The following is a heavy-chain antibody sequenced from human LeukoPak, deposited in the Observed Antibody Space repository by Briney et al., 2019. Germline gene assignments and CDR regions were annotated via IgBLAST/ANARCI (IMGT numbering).Heavy chain of an antibody. CDR1: GSSFSDYA. D-gene: IGHD6-13*01. CDR2: ISASGDST. CDR3: AKGPGSSPRVNMDV. Sequence: GGSLRLSCAASGSSFSDYAMNWVRQSPGKGLEWVSAISASGDSTFYADSLMGRYTISRDNSKKTLFLQMKSLRVGDTAVYYCAKGPGSSPRVNMDVWGQGTTVIVSS. J-gene: IGHJ6*02. V-gene: IGHV3-23*01.